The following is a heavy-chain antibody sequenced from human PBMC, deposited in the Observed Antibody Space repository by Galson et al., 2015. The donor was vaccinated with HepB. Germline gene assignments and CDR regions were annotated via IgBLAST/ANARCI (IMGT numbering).Heavy chain of an antibody. CDR1: GFTFTSSV. V-gene: IGHV1-58*02. D-gene: IGHD3-3*01. CDR2: IVVGTDNT. Sequence: SVKVSCKASGFTFTSSVIQWVRQVRGQRLEWIGWIVVGTDNTNYAQRFQERVTITRDMSTSTAYMSLSSLRSEDTAVYYCATGFFMDVWGQGTMVIVSS. CDR3: ATGFFMDV. J-gene: IGHJ6*02.